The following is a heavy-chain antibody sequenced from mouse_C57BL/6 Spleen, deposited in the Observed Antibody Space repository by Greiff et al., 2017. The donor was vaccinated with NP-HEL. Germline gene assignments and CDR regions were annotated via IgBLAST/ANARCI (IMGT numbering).Heavy chain of an antibody. CDR1: GYTFTSYW. J-gene: IGHJ1*03. V-gene: IGHV1-52*01. D-gene: IGHD4-1*01. CDR2: IDPSDSET. Sequence: VQLQQPGAELVRPGSSVKLSCKASGYTFTSYWMHWVKQRPIQGLEWIGNIDPSDSETHYNQKFKDKATLTVDKSSSTAYMQLSSLTSEDSAVYYCARGPGTGYFDVWGTGTTVTVSS. CDR3: ARGPGTGYFDV.